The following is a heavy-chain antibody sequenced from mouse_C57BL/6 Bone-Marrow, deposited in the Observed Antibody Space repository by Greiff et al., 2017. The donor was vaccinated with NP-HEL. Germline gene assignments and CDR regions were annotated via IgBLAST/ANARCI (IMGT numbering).Heavy chain of an antibody. CDR1: GYTFTSYW. D-gene: IGHD1-1*01. Sequence: QVQLQQPGAELVRPGSSVKLSCKASGYTFTSYWMDWVKQRPGQGLEWIGNIYPSDSETHYNQKFKDKATLTVDKSSSTAYMQLSSLTSEDSAVYYCAREDYGSQLYYYAMDYWGQGTSVTVSS. V-gene: IGHV1-61*01. J-gene: IGHJ4*01. CDR3: AREDYGSQLYYYAMDY. CDR2: IYPSDSET.